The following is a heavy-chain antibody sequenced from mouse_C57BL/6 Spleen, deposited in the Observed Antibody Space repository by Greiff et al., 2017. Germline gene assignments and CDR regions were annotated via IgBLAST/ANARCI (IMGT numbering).Heavy chain of an antibody. V-gene: IGHV1-22*01. CDR3: ATDSYYFDY. CDR1: GYTFTDYN. Sequence: VQLQQSGPELVKPGASVKMSCKASGYTFTDYNMHWVKQNHGKSLEWIGYINPNNGGTSYNQKFKGKATLTVNKSSSTAYMELRSLTSEDSAVYYCATDSYYFDYWGQGTTLTVSS. J-gene: IGHJ2*01. CDR2: INPNNGGT.